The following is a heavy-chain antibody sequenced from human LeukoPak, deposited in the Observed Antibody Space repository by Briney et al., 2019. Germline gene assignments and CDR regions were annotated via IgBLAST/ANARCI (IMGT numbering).Heavy chain of an antibody. D-gene: IGHD4-17*01. CDR3: ARDGGYGDYSFDY. CDR2: INPNSGGT. Sequence: ASVKVSCKASGYTFTRYDMNWVRQVTGQGLEWMGWINPNSGGTNYAQKFQGRVTMTRDTSISTAYMELSRLRSDDTAVYYCARDGGYGDYSFDYWGQGTLVTVSS. J-gene: IGHJ4*02. V-gene: IGHV1-2*02. CDR1: GYTFTRYD.